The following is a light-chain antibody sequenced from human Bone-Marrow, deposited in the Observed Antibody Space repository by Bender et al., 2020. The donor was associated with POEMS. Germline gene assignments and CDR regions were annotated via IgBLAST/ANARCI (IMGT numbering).Light chain of an antibody. J-gene: IGLJ3*02. Sequence: SALTKPPSASGSPGQSVTISCAVTSSDVGTYTLVSWYQQHPGKAPKLMIYEGSERPSGVSYRFSGSKSGNTASLTVSGLQADDEADYYCCSYAGGKVFGGGTKLTVL. V-gene: IGLV2-8*01. CDR2: EGS. CDR3: CSYAGGKV. CDR1: SSDVGTYTL.